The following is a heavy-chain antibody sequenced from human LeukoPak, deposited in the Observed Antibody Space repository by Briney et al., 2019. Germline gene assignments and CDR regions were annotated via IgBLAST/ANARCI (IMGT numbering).Heavy chain of an antibody. CDR3: AREIRWASADAFDI. CDR2: INHSGST. CDR1: GGSFSGYY. V-gene: IGHV4-34*01. D-gene: IGHD6-13*01. J-gene: IGHJ3*02. Sequence: SETLSLTCAVYGGSFSGYYWSWIRQPPGKGLEWIGEINHSGSTNYNPSLKSRVTISVDTSKNQFSLKLTSVTAADTAVYYCAREIRWASADAFDIWGQGTMVTVSS.